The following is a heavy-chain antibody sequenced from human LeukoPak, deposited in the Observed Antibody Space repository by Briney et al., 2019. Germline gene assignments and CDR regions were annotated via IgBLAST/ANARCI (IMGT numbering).Heavy chain of an antibody. CDR2: ISGSGGST. CDR3: AKGGRRYSYGSFAY. CDR1: GFTFSSYA. D-gene: IGHD5-18*01. Sequence: PGGSLRLSCAASGFTFSSYAMSWVRQAPGKGLEWVSAISGSGGSTYYADSVKGRFTISRDNSKSTLYLRMNSLRAEDTAVYYCAKGGRRYSYGSFAYWGQGTLVTVSS. V-gene: IGHV3-23*01. J-gene: IGHJ4*02.